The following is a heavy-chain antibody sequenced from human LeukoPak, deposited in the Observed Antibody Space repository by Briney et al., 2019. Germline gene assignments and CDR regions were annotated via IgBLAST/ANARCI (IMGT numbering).Heavy chain of an antibody. V-gene: IGHV4-39*07. CDR3: ARDSSRLDY. D-gene: IGHD6-13*01. CDR2: IYYSGST. CDR1: GGSISSSSYY. Sequence: SETLSLTCTASGGSISSSSYYWGWIRQPPGKGLEWIGSIYYSGSTYYNPSLKSRVTISVDTSKNQFSLKLSSVTAADTAVYYCARDSSRLDYWGQGTLVTVSS. J-gene: IGHJ4*02.